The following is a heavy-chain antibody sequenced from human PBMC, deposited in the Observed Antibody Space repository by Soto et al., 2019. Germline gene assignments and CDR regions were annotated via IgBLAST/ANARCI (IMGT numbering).Heavy chain of an antibody. CDR2: INHSGSI. CDR3: ARGPRYCSSTSCSNWFDP. CDR1: YGYSTSLNW. V-gene: IGHV4-4*02. Sequence: VAYGYSTSLNWCRFIKKTPGKGLEWIGEINHSGSINYNPSLKSRVTISVDKSKNQFSLKLSSVTAADTAVYYCARGPRYCSSTSCSNWFDPWGQGTLVTVSS. D-gene: IGHD2-2*01. J-gene: IGHJ5*02.